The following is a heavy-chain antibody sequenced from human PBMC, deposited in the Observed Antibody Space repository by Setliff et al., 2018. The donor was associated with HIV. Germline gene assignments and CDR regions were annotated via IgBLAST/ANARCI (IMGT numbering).Heavy chain of an antibody. V-gene: IGHV1-46*01. D-gene: IGHD6-19*01. CDR3: ARGEAGEVAVAGSYYFDY. CDR1: GYTFTSYY. Sequence: GASVKVSCKASGYTFTSYYMHWVRQAPGQGLEWMGIINPSGGGTTYAQTFQDRDTMSRDTSTSTVYMELSSLRSEDTAVYYCARGEAGEVAVAGSYYFDYWGQGTLVTVSS. J-gene: IGHJ4*02. CDR2: INPSGGGT.